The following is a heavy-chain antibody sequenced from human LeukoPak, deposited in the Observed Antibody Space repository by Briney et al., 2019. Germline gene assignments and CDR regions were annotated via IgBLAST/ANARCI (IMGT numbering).Heavy chain of an antibody. CDR3: ARYPDGVVTAIDY. CDR2: IKQDGSEK. CDR1: GFTFSSYW. V-gene: IGHV3-7*01. D-gene: IGHD2-21*02. Sequence: GGSLRLSCAASGFTFSSYWMSWVRQAPGKGLEWVANIKQDGSEKYYVDSVKGRFTISRDNAKNSLYLQMNSLRAEDTAVYYCARYPDGVVTAIDYWGQGTLVTVSS. J-gene: IGHJ4*02.